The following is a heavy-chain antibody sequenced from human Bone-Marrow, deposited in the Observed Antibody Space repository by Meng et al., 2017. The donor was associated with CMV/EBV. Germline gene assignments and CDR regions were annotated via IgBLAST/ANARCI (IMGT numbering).Heavy chain of an antibody. Sequence: SVKVSCKASGGTFSSYAISWVRQAPGQGLEWMGGIIPIFGTANYAQKFQGRVTITTDETTSTAYMELSSLRSEATAVYHCAGSGGDGYPYNRGGIMDYWGQGTLVTVSS. CDR2: IIPIFGTA. V-gene: IGHV1-69*05. J-gene: IGHJ4*02. CDR3: AGSGGDGYPYNRGGIMDY. CDR1: GGTFSSYA. D-gene: IGHD5-24*01.